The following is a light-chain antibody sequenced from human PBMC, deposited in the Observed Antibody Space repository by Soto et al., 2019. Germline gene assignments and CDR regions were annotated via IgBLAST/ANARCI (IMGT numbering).Light chain of an antibody. CDR1: TSDVGGHNY. V-gene: IGLV2-11*01. Sequence: QSVLTQPRSVSGSPGQSVTISCTGTTSDVGGHNYVSWYQQRPGKAPKLIIYDVSERPSGVPDRFSGSKSTNTAFLTISGLQAEDETDYYCCSYAGTYSWVFGGGTKLTVL. CDR2: DVS. CDR3: CSYAGTYSWV. J-gene: IGLJ3*02.